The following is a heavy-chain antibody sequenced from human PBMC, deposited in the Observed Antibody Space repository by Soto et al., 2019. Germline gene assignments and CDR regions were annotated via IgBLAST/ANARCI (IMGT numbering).Heavy chain of an antibody. CDR3: ARDLDYYDSSGPRYDAFDI. J-gene: IGHJ3*02. CDR2: IYYSGST. CDR1: GGSISSGDYY. V-gene: IGHV4-30-4*01. Sequence: PSETLSLTCTVSGGSISSGDYYWSWIRQPPGKGLEWIGYIYYSGSTYYNPSLKSRVTISVDTSKNQFSLKLSSVTAADTAVYYCARDLDYYDSSGPRYDAFDIWGQGTMVTV. D-gene: IGHD3-22*01.